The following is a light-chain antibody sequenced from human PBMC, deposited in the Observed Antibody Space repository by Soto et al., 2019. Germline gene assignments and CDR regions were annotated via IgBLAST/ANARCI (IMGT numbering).Light chain of an antibody. V-gene: IGKV3-20*01. CDR2: DAS. CDR1: QSVSSSY. CDR3: QEYDGAPIT. Sequence: EIVLTQSPGTLSLSPGERATLSCRASQSVSSSYLAWYQQKPGQAPRLVIFDASNRASGMPERFSGSGSGTDFTLTIARLEPEDFAVYYCQEYDGAPITFGLGTRLENK. J-gene: IGKJ5*01.